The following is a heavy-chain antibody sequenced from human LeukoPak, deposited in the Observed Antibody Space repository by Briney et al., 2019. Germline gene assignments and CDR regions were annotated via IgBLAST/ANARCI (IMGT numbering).Heavy chain of an antibody. CDR1: GLTSINYA. CDR2: LIGSSGST. Sequence: GGSLRLSCAASGLTSINYAMNWVRQAPGKGLEWVSVLIGSSGSTDYADSVKGRFTISRDTSKNTVFLQMNSLRAEDTAIYYCAKGAYDYIEMGYFDSWGQGSLVTVSS. CDR3: AKGAYDYIEMGYFDS. J-gene: IGHJ4*02. V-gene: IGHV3-23*01. D-gene: IGHD5-12*01.